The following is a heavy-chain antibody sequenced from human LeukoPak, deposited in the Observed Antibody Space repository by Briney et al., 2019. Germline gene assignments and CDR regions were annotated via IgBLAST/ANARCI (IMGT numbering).Heavy chain of an antibody. CDR1: GYTLTELS. CDR3: ARWEVYGSGSYGPLDAFDI. Sequence: ASVKVSCKVSGYTLTELSMHWVRQAPGKGLEWMGGFDPEDGETIYAQKFQGRVTMTRDTSISTAYMELSRLRSDDTAVYYCARWEVYGSGSYGPLDAFDIWGQGTMVTVSS. J-gene: IGHJ3*02. V-gene: IGHV1-24*01. CDR2: FDPEDGET. D-gene: IGHD3-10*01.